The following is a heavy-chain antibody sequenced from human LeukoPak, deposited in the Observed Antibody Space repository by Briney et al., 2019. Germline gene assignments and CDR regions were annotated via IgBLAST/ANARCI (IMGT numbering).Heavy chain of an antibody. CDR3: ATVGYAVVGFDY. J-gene: IGHJ4*02. D-gene: IGHD2-15*01. CDR2: IKRKTNGGTT. CDR1: GFTLSDAW. Sequence: GGSLRLSCAASGFTLSDAWMSWVRQPPGKGLEWVARIKRKTNGGTTAYVTPVKARSTISRDNSKNMLYLQMNSLRSEDTAVYYCATVGYAVVGFDYWGQGTLVTVSS. V-gene: IGHV3-15*01.